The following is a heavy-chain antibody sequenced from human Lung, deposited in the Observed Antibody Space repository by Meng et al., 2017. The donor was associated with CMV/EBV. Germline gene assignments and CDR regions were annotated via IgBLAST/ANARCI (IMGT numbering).Heavy chain of an antibody. CDR2: ISSSGDII. CDR3: ARDKSGPFTIPYYYYGMDV. V-gene: IGHV3-48*03. Sequence: GGSLRLXCAASGFTFRSYEMNWVRQAPGMGLEWVSYISSSGDIIYYADSVKGRFSISRDNAKNSLYLQMSSLRADDTAVNYCARDKSGPFTIPYYYYGMDVLXQGTTVTVSS. J-gene: IGHJ6*01. D-gene: IGHD3-3*01. CDR1: GFTFRSYE.